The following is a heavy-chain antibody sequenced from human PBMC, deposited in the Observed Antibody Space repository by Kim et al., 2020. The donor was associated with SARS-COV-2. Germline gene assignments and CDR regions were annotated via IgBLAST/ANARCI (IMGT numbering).Heavy chain of an antibody. CDR1: GFTVSSNY. CDR2: IYSGGST. D-gene: IGHD6-19*01. CDR3: ARAPPGGSGSDY. Sequence: GGSLRLSCAASGFTVSSNYMSWVRQAPGKGLEWVSVIYSGGSTYYADSVKGRFTISRDNSKNTLYLQMNSLRAEDTAVYYCARAPPGGSGSDYWGQGTLVTGSS. J-gene: IGHJ4*02. V-gene: IGHV3-53*01.